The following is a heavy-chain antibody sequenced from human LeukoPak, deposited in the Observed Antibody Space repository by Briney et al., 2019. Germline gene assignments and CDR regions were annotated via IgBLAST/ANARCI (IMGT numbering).Heavy chain of an antibody. Sequence: PSETLSLTCTVSGGTLSGYYWNWIRQPPGKGLEWIGYIYYTGTTNYNPSLKSRVTISVDTSKNQFSLKLNSVTAADTAVYYCAREGDGFFDYWGPGNLVTVSS. D-gene: IGHD5-24*01. V-gene: IGHV4-59*01. CDR2: IYYTGTT. CDR3: AREGDGFFDY. J-gene: IGHJ4*02. CDR1: GGTLSGYY.